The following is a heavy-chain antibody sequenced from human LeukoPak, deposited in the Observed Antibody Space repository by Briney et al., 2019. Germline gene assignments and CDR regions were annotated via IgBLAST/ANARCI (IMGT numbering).Heavy chain of an antibody. Sequence: ASVKVSCKTSGYTFTNFDINWVRQPSGHGLEWMGWMNPNSGNTGYAQKLQGRVTISRNTSRSTAYMELSSLRSEDTAVYYCARAPSWNYNRYYYYYVDVWGRGTTVTVSS. D-gene: IGHD1-7*01. V-gene: IGHV1-8*03. J-gene: IGHJ6*03. CDR1: GYTFTNFD. CDR3: ARAPSWNYNRYYYYYVDV. CDR2: MNPNSGNT.